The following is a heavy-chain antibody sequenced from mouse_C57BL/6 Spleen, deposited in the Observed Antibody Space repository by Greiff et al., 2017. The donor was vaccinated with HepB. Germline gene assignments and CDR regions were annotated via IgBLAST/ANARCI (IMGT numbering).Heavy chain of an antibody. J-gene: IGHJ1*03. CDR1: GYTFTSYW. CDR3: ARPIAYYYGSSLYWYFDV. V-gene: IGHV1-50*01. Sequence: VQLQQPGAELVKPGASVKLSCKASGYTFTSYWMQWVKQRPGQGLEWIGEIDPSDSYTNYNQKFKGKATLTVDTSSSTAYMQLSSLTSEDSAVYYCARPIAYYYGSSLYWYFDVWGTGTTVTVSS. CDR2: IDPSDSYT. D-gene: IGHD1-1*01.